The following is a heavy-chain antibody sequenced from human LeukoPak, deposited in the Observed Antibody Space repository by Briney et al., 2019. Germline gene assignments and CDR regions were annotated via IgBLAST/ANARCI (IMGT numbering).Heavy chain of an antibody. Sequence: PGGSLRLSCAASGFTVSNSYMSWVRQAPGKGLQWVPVIYSGGSTFYADSVKGRFTVSRDSSKNTLYLEMNSLRAEDTAIYYCARGHEALGYWGQGTLVTVSS. CDR2: IYSGGST. J-gene: IGHJ4*02. CDR3: ARGHEALGY. CDR1: GFTVSNSY. D-gene: IGHD3-10*01. V-gene: IGHV3-53*01.